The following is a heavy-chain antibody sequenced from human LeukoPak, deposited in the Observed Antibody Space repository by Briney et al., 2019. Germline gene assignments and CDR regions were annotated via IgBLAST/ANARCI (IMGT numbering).Heavy chain of an antibody. CDR2: IYHSGST. CDR1: GGSISSGGYS. Sequence: SDTLSLTCAVSGGSISSGGYSWSWIRQPPGKGLEWIGYIYHSGSTYYNPSLKSRVTISVDRSKNQFSLKLSSVTAADTAVYYCARDKKVATGWYFDLWGRGTLVTVSS. J-gene: IGHJ2*01. CDR3: ARDKKVATGWYFDL. V-gene: IGHV4-30-2*01. D-gene: IGHD5-12*01.